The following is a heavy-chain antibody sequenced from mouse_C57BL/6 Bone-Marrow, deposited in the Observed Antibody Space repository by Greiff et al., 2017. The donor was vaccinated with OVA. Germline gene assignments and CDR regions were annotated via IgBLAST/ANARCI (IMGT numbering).Heavy chain of an antibody. D-gene: IGHD1-1*01. CDR1: GYTFTSYG. J-gene: IGHJ2*01. Sequence: VKLQESGAELVRPGASVKLSCKASGYTFTSYGISWVKQRTGQGLEWIGEIYPRSGNTYYNEKFKGKATLTADKSSSTAYMELRSLTSEDSAVYFCARRRVYYGTYFDYWGQGTTLTVSS. CDR3: ARRRVYYGTYFDY. CDR2: IYPRSGNT. V-gene: IGHV1-81*01.